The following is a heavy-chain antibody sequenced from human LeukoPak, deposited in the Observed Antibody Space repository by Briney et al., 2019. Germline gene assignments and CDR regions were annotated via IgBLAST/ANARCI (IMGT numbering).Heavy chain of an antibody. CDR3: ARVEYDFWSGLDPRGAPDY. CDR2: IKQDGSEK. CDR1: GFTFSSYW. J-gene: IGHJ4*02. D-gene: IGHD3-3*01. Sequence: GGSLRLSCAASGFTFSSYWMSWVRQAPGKGLEWVANIKQDGSEKYYVDSVKGRFTISRDDAKNSLYLQMNSLRAGDTAVYYCARVEYDFWSGLDPRGAPDYWGQGTLVTVSS. V-gene: IGHV3-7*01.